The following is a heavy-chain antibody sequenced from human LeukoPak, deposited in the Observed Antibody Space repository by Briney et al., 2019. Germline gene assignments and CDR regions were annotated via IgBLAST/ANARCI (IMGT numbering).Heavy chain of an antibody. CDR3: ARTLITMVRGFDP. V-gene: IGHV1-18*01. J-gene: IGHJ5*02. D-gene: IGHD3-10*01. CDR2: ISAYNGNT. CDR1: GYTFTSYG. Sequence: ASVRVSCKASGYTFTSYGIIWVRQAPGQGLEWMGWISAYNGNTNYAQKLQGRVTTTTDTSTSTAYMELRSLRSDDTAVYYCARTLITMVRGFDPWGQGTLVTVSS.